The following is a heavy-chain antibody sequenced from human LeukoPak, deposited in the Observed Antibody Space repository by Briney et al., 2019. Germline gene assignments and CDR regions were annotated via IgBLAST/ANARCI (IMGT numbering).Heavy chain of an antibody. D-gene: IGHD2-2*01. CDR1: GGSFSGYY. CDR3: ARRGLDIVVVPAAIGGSADGFPFDD. V-gene: IGHV4-34*01. CDR2: INHNGST. J-gene: IGHJ4*02. Sequence: SETLSLTRAVYGGSFSGYYWSWIRQPPGKGLEWIGEINHNGSTNYNPSLTSRVTISVDTSKNQFSLKLSAVTAADTAVYYCARRGLDIVVVPAAIGGSADGFPFDDWGQGTLVTVSS.